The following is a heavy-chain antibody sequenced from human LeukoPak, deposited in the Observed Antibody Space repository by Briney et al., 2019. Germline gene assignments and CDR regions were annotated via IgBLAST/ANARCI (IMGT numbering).Heavy chain of an antibody. CDR3: ASLTSQYAY. J-gene: IGHJ4*02. CDR1: GLTFGNYW. CDR2: INNDGSIT. D-gene: IGHD3-10*01. V-gene: IGHV3-74*03. Sequence: GGSLRLACAASGLTFGNYWMRLGRQAPGKWLVWVSRINNDGSITTYADSVKGRFTISRDTAKNPLYLQMHSLRAEDTAVYSCASLTSQYAYWGLGTLVTVSS.